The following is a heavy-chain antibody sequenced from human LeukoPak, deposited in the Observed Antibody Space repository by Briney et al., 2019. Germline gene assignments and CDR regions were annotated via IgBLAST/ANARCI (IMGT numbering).Heavy chain of an antibody. V-gene: IGHV4-59*01. CDR1: GGSISSYY. J-gene: IGHJ4*02. Sequence: SETLSLTCTVSGGSISSYYWSWIRQPPGKGLEWIGYIYYSGSTNYNPSLKSRVTISVDTSKNQFSLKLSSVTAADTAVYYCATVASITIFGVVSYYFDYWGQGALVTVSS. D-gene: IGHD3-3*01. CDR2: IYYSGST. CDR3: ATVASITIFGVVSYYFDY.